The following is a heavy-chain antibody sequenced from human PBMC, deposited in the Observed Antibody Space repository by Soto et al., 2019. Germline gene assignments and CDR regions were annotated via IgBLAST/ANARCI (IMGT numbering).Heavy chain of an antibody. V-gene: IGHV4-34*01. CDR1: GGSFSGYY. CDR3: ARGLPTPIVVVPAPIDY. CDR2: INHSGST. Sequence: SETLSLTCAVYGGSFSGYYWSWIRQPPGKGLEWIGEINHSGSTNYNPSLKSRVTISVDTSKNQFSLKLSSVTAADTAVYYCARGLPTPIVVVPAPIDYWGQGTLVTVSS. J-gene: IGHJ4*02. D-gene: IGHD2-2*01.